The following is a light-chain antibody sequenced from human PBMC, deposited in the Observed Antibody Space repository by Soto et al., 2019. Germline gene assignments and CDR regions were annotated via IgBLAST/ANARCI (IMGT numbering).Light chain of an antibody. CDR2: SAS. V-gene: IGKV1-39*01. Sequence: DIQMTQSPSSLSASVGDRVTITCRASQSISSSLNWYQQKPGKAPKLLNYSASSLQSGIPSRFSGSGSWTDFTLTISSLQPEDFASYYCQQSYSTLWTFGQGTNVEI. CDR1: QSISSS. CDR3: QQSYSTLWT. J-gene: IGKJ1*01.